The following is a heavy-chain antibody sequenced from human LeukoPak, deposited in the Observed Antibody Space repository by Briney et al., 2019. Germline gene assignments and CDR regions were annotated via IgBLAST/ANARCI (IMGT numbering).Heavy chain of an antibody. CDR1: GFTFSNYV. D-gene: IGHD2-21*01. CDR3: AQAPVTSCRGAYCYPFDS. J-gene: IGHJ4*02. Sequence: PGRSLRLSCAASGFTFSNYVMHWVRQAPGKGLEWVAATSYDGSNKDYADSVKGRFTISRDNSKNTLYLQMNSLRAEDAAVYFCAQAPVTSCRGAYCYPFDSWGQGTLVTVSS. CDR2: TSYDGSNK. V-gene: IGHV3-30*18.